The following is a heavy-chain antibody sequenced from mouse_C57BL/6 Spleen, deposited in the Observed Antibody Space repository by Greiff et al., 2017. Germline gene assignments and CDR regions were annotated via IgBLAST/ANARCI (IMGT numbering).Heavy chain of an antibody. CDR1: GYTFTSYW. CDR3: ARRGLLRYFDY. D-gene: IGHD2-3*01. CDR2: IDPSDSYT. J-gene: IGHJ2*01. V-gene: IGHV1-50*01. Sequence: VQLQQPGAELVKPGASVKLSCKASGYTFTSYWMQWVKQRPGQGLEWIGEIDPSDSYTNYNQKFKGKATLTVDTSSSPAYMQLSSLTSEDSAVYYCARRGLLRYFDYWGQGTTLTVSS.